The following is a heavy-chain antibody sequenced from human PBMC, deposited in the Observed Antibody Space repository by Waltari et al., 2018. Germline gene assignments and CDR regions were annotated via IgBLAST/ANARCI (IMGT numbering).Heavy chain of an antibody. V-gene: IGHV3-48*03. CDR3: ARGTRRITGSGTSWFDP. Sequence: EEQLVESGGGLVQPGGSLRLSCAASGFSFRVYEMNWVRQAPGKGLDWVSYVSSSGKTMYYADSVKGRFTISRDNAKNSLYLQMNSLRGEDTAVYYCARGTRRITGSGTSWFDPWGQGTLVTVSS. CDR2: VSSSGKTM. J-gene: IGHJ5*02. CDR1: GFSFRVYE. D-gene: IGHD1-20*01.